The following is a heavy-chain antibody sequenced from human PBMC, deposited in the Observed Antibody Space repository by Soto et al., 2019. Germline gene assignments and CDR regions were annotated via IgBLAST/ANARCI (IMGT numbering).Heavy chain of an antibody. CDR2: LWSYWSTGTNE. J-gene: IGHJ4*02. D-gene: IGHD3-16*01. CDR3: ARVGGSYYFDH. V-gene: IGHV3-33*01. Sequence: GGSLRLSCAASGFTFSSYGMHWVRQAPGKGLEWVAVLWSYWSTGTNEYYADSVKGRFTISRDNSKNMLYLQMNSLRGEDTAVYSCARVGGSYYFDHWGQGTLVTVSS. CDR1: GFTFSSYG.